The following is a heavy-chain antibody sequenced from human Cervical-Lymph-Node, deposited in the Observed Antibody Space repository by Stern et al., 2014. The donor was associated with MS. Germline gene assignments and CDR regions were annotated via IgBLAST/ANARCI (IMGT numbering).Heavy chain of an antibody. Sequence: QVQLVESGAEVKKPGASVKVSCKASGYTFTGYYMHCVRQAPGQGLEWMGPINPNSGGTNYAQKFQGRVTMTRDTSISTAYMELSRLRSDDTAVYYCARGLAVAGTRAGYWGQGTLVTVSS. CDR2: INPNSGGT. CDR1: GYTFTGYY. J-gene: IGHJ4*02. CDR3: ARGLAVAGTRAGY. D-gene: IGHD6-19*01. V-gene: IGHV1-2*06.